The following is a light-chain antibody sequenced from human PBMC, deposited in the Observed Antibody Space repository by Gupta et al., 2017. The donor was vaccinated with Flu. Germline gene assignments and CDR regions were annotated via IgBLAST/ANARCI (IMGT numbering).Light chain of an antibody. J-gene: IGKJ1*01. V-gene: IGKV1-5*03. CDR1: QSISSW. CDR2: KAS. CDR3: QLYNSDWT. Sequence: VGDRVTITCRASQSISSWLAWYQQTPGKAPKLLIYKASNLESGVPSRFSGSGSGTEFILTISNLQPDDFATYYCQLYNSDWTFGQGTKVEIK.